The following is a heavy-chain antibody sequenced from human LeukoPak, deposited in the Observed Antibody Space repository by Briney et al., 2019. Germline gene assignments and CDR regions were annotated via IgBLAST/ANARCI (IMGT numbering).Heavy chain of an antibody. Sequence: SETLSLTCTVSGGSISSGDYYWSWIRQPPGKGLEWIGYIYYSGSTNYNPSLKSRVTISVDTSKNQFSLKLSSVTAADTAVYYCARGGPDLLPGGSYHLYSYYFDYWGQGTLVTVSS. D-gene: IGHD1-26*01. CDR1: GGSISSGDYY. V-gene: IGHV4-61*08. CDR3: ARGGPDLLPGGSYHLYSYYFDY. CDR2: IYYSGST. J-gene: IGHJ4*02.